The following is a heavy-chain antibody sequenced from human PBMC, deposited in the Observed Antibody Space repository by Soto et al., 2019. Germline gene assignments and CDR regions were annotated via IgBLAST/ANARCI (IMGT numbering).Heavy chain of an antibody. D-gene: IGHD4-17*01. CDR2: ISWNSGGI. Sequence: GGSLRLSCAASGFIFDDYAMHWVRQVPGKGLEWVSGISWNSGGIVYADSVKGRFTISRDNAKNSLYLQMNSLRTGDTAFYYCAKVSYGDYGGHFDSWGQGTLVTVSS. CDR1: GFIFDDYA. V-gene: IGHV3-9*01. CDR3: AKVSYGDYGGHFDS. J-gene: IGHJ4*02.